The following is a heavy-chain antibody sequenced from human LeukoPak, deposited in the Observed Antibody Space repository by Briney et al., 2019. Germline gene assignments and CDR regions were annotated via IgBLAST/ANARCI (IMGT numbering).Heavy chain of an antibody. D-gene: IGHD2-2*02. CDR2: INNYGGSR. V-gene: IGHV3-23*01. J-gene: IGHJ5*02. CDR3: AKGGRECSSTTCYTLYNWFDP. CDR1: GFTLSRYA. Sequence: GGSLRLSCAASGFTLSRYAMNWVRQVPGKGLEWVSSINNYGGSRNYADSVKGRFTISRDNSKNTLYPQMNSLRVEDTAIYYCAKGGRECSSTTCYTLYNWFDPWGQGTLVTVSS.